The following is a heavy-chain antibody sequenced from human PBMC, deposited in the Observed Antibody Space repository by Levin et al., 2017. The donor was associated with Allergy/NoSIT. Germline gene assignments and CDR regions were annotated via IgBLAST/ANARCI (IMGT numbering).Heavy chain of an antibody. V-gene: IGHV4-59*01. Sequence: SETLSLTCTVSGGSISSYYWSWIRQPPGKGLEWIGYIYYSGSTNYNPSLKSRVTISVDTSKNQFSLKLSSVTAADTAVYYCARDRGHYGSGSYYSNWFDPWGQGTLVTVSS. D-gene: IGHD3-10*01. CDR3: ARDRGHYGSGSYYSNWFDP. J-gene: IGHJ5*02. CDR2: IYYSGST. CDR1: GGSISSYY.